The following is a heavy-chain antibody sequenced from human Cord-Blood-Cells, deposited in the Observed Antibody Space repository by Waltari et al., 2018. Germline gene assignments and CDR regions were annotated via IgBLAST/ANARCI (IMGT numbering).Heavy chain of an antibody. Sequence: EVQLVESGGGLVKPGGSLRLSCAASGFTFRSYSMTWVRQAPGKGLEWVSSISSSSSYIYYADSVKGRFTISRDNAKNSLYLQMNSLRAEDTAVYYCARDDLTGYDYWGQGTLVTVSS. D-gene: IGHD1-20*01. V-gene: IGHV3-21*01. CDR3: ARDDLTGYDY. CDR2: ISSSSSYI. J-gene: IGHJ4*02. CDR1: GFTFRSYS.